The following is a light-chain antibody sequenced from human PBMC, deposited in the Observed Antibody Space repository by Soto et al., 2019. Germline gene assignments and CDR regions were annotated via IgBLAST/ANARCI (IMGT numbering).Light chain of an antibody. CDR2: DAS. Sequence: EIVLTQSPATLSLSPGERATLSCRASQSVNSFLAWYQQKPGQAPRLLIYDASNRATGIPARFSGSGSGTDFTLTISSLEPEDFALYYCQQRSNWPTTFGGGTQLEIK. V-gene: IGKV3-11*01. J-gene: IGKJ4*01. CDR3: QQRSNWPTT. CDR1: QSVNSF.